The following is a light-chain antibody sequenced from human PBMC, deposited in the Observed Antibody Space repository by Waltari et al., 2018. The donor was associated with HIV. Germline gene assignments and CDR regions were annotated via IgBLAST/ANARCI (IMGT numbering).Light chain of an antibody. CDR1: QTVLYTSNNNNY. CDR2: WAS. Sequence: IVMTQSPDSLAVSLGERATINCKSSQTVLYTSNNNNYLAWYQQKPGQPPKLLIYWASTRESGVPDRFSGSGSGTDFTLTISSLQAEDVAVYFCQQYYSVPPTFGQGTKVEIK. J-gene: IGKJ1*01. CDR3: QQYYSVPPT. V-gene: IGKV4-1*01.